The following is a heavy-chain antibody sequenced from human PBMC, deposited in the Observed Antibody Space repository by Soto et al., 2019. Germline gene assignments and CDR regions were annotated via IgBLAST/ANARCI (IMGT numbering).Heavy chain of an antibody. CDR2: IYYSGST. D-gene: IGHD6-19*01. V-gene: IGHV4-39*01. CDR1: GGSISSSSYY. CDR3: ARTRAVWFDP. J-gene: IGHJ5*02. Sequence: PSETVCLTCSVSGGSISSSSYYWGWIRQPPGKGLEWIGSIYYSGSTYYNPSLKSRVTISVDTSKNQFSLKLSSVTAADTAVYYCARTRAVWFDPWGQGTLVTVSS.